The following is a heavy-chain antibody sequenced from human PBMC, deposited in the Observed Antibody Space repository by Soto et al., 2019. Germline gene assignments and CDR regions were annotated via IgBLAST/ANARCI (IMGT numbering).Heavy chain of an antibody. V-gene: IGHV3-21*01. J-gene: IGHJ4*02. CDR1: GFTFSSYN. Sequence: GGSLRLSCAASGFTFSSYNMNWVRQAPGKGLEWVSSISSSSSYIYYADSVKGRFTISRDNAKNSLYLQMNSLKAEDTAVYYCARDLWVMITFGGVIAPPPDSWGQGTLVTVSS. CDR2: ISSSSSYI. D-gene: IGHD3-16*02. CDR3: ARDLWVMITFGGVIAPPPDS.